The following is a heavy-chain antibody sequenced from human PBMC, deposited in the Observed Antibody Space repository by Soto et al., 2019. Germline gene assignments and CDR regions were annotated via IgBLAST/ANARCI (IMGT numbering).Heavy chain of an antibody. J-gene: IGHJ1*01. CDR3: ASYSSSWYPVYFQH. V-gene: IGHV3-30-3*01. CDR2: ISYDGSNK. CDR1: GFTFSSYA. Sequence: QVQLVESGGGVVQPGRSLRLSCAASGFTFSSYAMHWVRQAPGKGLEWVAVISYDGSNKYYADSVKGRFTISRDNSKNTLYLQMNSLRAEDTAVYYCASYSSSWYPVYFQHWSQGTLVTVSS. D-gene: IGHD6-13*01.